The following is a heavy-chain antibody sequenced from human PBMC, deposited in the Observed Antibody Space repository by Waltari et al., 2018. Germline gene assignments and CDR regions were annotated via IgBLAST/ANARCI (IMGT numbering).Heavy chain of an antibody. J-gene: IGHJ6*02. V-gene: IGHV1-69*08. CDR2: IIPIFGTA. Sequence: QVQLVQSGAEVKKPGSSVKVSCKASGGTFSSYAISWVRQAPGQGLEWMGRIIPIFGTANYAQKFQGRVTITADKSTSTAYMELSSLRSEDTAVYYCARDRSRALQGPYYGMDVWGQGTTVTVSS. CDR3: ARDRSRALQGPYYGMDV. D-gene: IGHD4-4*01. CDR1: GGTFSSYA.